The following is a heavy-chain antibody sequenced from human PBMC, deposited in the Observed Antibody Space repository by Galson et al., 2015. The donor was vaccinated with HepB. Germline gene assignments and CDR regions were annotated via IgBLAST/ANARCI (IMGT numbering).Heavy chain of an antibody. CDR3: ARTYYDFWSGYYTPFNWFDP. CDR1: GDSVSSNSAA. Sequence: CAISGDSVSSNSAAWNWIRQSPSRGLEWLGRTSYRSKWYNDYAVSVKSRITINPDTSKNQFSLQLNSATPEDTAVYYCARTYYDFWSGYYTPFNWFDPWGQGTLVTVSS. V-gene: IGHV6-1*01. J-gene: IGHJ5*02. CDR2: TSYRSKWYN. D-gene: IGHD3-3*01.